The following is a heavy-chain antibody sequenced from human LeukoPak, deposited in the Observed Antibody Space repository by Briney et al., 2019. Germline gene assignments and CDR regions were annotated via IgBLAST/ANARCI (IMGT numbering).Heavy chain of an antibody. D-gene: IGHD1-26*01. V-gene: IGHV4-59*01. CDR3: ARVIVGASPSFDY. CDR2: IYYSGSP. CDR1: GGSIRSYH. Sequence: SETLSLTCTVSGGSIRSYHWSWIRQPPGKGKGWIGYIYYSGSPNYNPSLQSRVTISVDTPKNQFSLKLSSVTAADTAVYYCARVIVGASPSFDYWGQGTLVTVSS. J-gene: IGHJ4*02.